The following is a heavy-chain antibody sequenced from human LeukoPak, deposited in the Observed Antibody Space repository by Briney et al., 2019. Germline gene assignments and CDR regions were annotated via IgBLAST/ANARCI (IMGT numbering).Heavy chain of an antibody. D-gene: IGHD4-23*01. CDR1: GGSFSGYY. J-gene: IGHJ4*02. CDR3: ARFWGTYRGVVTQDY. V-gene: IGHV4-34*01. CDR2: INHSGST. Sequence: SETLSLTCAVYGGSFSGYYWSWIRQPPGKGLEWIGEINHSGSTNYNPSLKSRVTISVDTSKNQFSLTLSPVTAADTAVYYCARFWGTYRGVVTQDYWGQGTLVAVSS.